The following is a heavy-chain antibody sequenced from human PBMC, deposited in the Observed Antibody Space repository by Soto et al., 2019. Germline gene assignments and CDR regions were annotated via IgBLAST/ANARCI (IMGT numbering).Heavy chain of an antibody. D-gene: IGHD6-19*01. CDR2: ISLDGGDE. V-gene: IGHV3-30*04. CDR3: AGDREPGEVAETLAY. CDR1: GFTFNTYA. J-gene: IGHJ4*02. Sequence: GWSLRLSCAASGFTFNTYAMNWVRQAPGKGLEWLAVISLDGGDEYYADSVKGRFTVSRDNSRNTVYLQMNSLTTDDTAVYYCAGDREPGEVAETLAYWGQGTMGTVSS.